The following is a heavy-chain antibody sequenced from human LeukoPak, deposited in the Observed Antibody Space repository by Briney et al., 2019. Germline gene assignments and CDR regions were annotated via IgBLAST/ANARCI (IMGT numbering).Heavy chain of an antibody. CDR2: ISSSSSYT. D-gene: IGHD3-10*01. J-gene: IGHJ5*02. V-gene: IGHV3-11*06. CDR3: ARTYGSGEGWFDP. CDR1: GFTFSDYY. Sequence: GGSLRLSCGASGFTFSDYYMSWIRQAPGKGLEWVSYISSSSSYTNYADSVKGRFTISRDNAKNSLYLQMNSLRAEDTAVYYCARTYGSGEGWFDPWGQGTLVTVSS.